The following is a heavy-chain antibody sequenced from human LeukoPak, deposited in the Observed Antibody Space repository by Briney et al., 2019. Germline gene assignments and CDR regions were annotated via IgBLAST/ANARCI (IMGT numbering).Heavy chain of an antibody. CDR1: GFTFSSYS. D-gene: IGHD3-22*01. Sequence: GGSLRLSCAASGFTFSSYSMNWVRQAPGKGLEWVSSISSSSSYIYYADSVKGRFTISRDNAKNSLYLQMNSLRAEDTAVYYCARDVSYYYDSSRDAFDIWGQGTVVTVSS. V-gene: IGHV3-21*01. CDR2: ISSSSSYI. CDR3: ARDVSYYYDSSRDAFDI. J-gene: IGHJ3*02.